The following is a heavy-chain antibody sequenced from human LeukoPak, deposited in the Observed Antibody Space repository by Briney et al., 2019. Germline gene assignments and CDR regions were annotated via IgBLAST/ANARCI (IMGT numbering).Heavy chain of an antibody. D-gene: IGHD6-6*01. Sequence: GASVKVSFKASGYTFTYYYMHWVRQARGQGLEWMGIINASSGSTSYAQKFQRRVTMTSDTSTITVYMDVSSLRSDDTAVYYCATIAASDAEYFQHWGQGTLVTVSS. CDR2: INASSGST. CDR3: ATIAASDAEYFQH. J-gene: IGHJ1*01. V-gene: IGHV1-46*01. CDR1: GYTFTYYY.